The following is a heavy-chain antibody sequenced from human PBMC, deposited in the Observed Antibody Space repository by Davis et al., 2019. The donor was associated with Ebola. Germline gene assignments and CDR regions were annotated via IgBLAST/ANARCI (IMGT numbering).Heavy chain of an antibody. CDR2: ISAYNGNT. J-gene: IGHJ3*02. D-gene: IGHD1-26*01. CDR3: ARGEVGATTSKAFDI. CDR1: GYTFTSYG. V-gene: IGHV1-18*04. Sequence: ASVKVSCKASGYTFTSYGISWVRQAPGQGLEWMGWISAYNGNTNYAQKLQGRVTMTTDTSTSTAYMELRSLRSDETAVYYCARGEVGATTSKAFDIWGQGTMVTVSS.